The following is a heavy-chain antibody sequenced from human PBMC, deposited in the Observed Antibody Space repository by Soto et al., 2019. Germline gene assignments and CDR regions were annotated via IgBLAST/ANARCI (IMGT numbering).Heavy chain of an antibody. CDR2: IYYSGST. CDR1: GGSISSYD. Sequence: PSETLSHTCTDSGGSISSYDWSWIRQPPGKGLEWIGYIYYSGSTNYNPSLKNRVTISIDTSRNQFSLKLSSVTAADTAVYYCARRGLVGSASLYYFDYWGQGTLVTVSS. D-gene: IGHD2-2*01. J-gene: IGHJ4*02. CDR3: ARRGLVGSASLYYFDY. V-gene: IGHV4-59*08.